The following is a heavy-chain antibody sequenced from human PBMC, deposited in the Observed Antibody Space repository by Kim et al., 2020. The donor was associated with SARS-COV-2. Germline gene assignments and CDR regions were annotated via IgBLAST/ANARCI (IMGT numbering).Heavy chain of an antibody. CDR3: ARDSRITIFGVVIGSAVWGFDY. D-gene: IGHD3-3*01. J-gene: IGHJ4*02. Sequence: SETLSLTCAVYGGSFSGYYWSWIRQPPGKGLEWIGEINHSGSTNYNPSLKSRVTISVDTSKNQFSLKLSSVTAADTAVYYCARDSRITIFGVVIGSAVWGFDYWGQGTLVTVSS. CDR1: GGSFSGYY. V-gene: IGHV4-34*01. CDR2: INHSGST.